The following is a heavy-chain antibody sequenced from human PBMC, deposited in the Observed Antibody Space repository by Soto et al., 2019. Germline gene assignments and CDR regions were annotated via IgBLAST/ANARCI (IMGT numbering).Heavy chain of an antibody. V-gene: IGHV3-21*06. CDR3: ARESEDLTSNFDY. J-gene: IGHJ4*02. CDR2: ISSTTNYI. Sequence: GGSLRLSCAAPGFTFTRYSMNWVRQAPGRGLEWVSSISSTTNYIYYGDSMKGRFTISRDNAKNSLYLEMNSLRAEDTAVYYCARESEDLTSNFDYWGQGTLVTVSS. CDR1: GFTFTRYS.